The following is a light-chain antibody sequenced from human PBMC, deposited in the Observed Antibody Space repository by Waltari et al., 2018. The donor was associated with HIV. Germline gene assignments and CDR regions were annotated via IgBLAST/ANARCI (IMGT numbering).Light chain of an antibody. J-gene: IGLJ2*01. V-gene: IGLV3-19*01. Sequence: SSELTQDPAVSVALGQTVRITCQGDSLRSYYASWYQQKPGQAPVLVIYGKNNRPSGIPDRFSGSSSGNTASLTITAAQAEDEADYYCNSRDSSGNHPVFGGGTKLTVL. CDR3: NSRDSSGNHPV. CDR2: GKN. CDR1: SLRSYY.